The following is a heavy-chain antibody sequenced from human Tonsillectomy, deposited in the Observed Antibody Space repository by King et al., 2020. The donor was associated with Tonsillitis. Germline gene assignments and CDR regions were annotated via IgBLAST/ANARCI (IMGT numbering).Heavy chain of an antibody. CDR2: IYYSGST. D-gene: IGHD3-22*01. J-gene: IGHJ4*02. CDR3: ARSSPITMIVVVPPPDY. V-gene: IGHV4-61*01. Sequence: QLQESGPGLVKPSETLSLTCTVSGGSVSSGSYYWSWIRQPPGKGLEWIGYIYYSGSTNYNPSLRSRVTISVDTSKNQFSLKLSSVTAADTAVYYCARSSPITMIVVVPPPDYWGQGTLVTVSS. CDR1: GGSVSSGSYY.